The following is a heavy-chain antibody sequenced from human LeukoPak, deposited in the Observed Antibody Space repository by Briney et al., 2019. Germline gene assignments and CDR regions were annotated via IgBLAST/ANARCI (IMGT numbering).Heavy chain of an antibody. CDR3: ARDPAVAGTFEPIFDY. CDR2: IYHSGST. Sequence: PSETLSPTCTVSGGSISSGGYYWTWIRQPPGKGLEWIGYIYHSGSTYYNPSLKSRVTISVDTSKNQFSLKLSSVTAADTAVYYCARDPAVAGTFEPIFDYWGQGTLVTVSS. V-gene: IGHV4-30-2*01. J-gene: IGHJ4*02. CDR1: GGSISSGGYY. D-gene: IGHD6-19*01.